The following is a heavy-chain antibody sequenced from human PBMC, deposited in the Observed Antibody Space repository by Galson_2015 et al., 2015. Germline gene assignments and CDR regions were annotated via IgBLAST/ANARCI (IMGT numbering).Heavy chain of an antibody. CDR1: GFTFSSYG. Sequence: SLRLSCAASGFTFSSYGMSWVRQVPGKGLEWVSSISSSGASTYYADSVKGRFTISRDNSKNTLSLQMNSLRAEDTAVYYCTKLRSSGWYVGLYSFDIWGQGTMVTVSS. CDR3: TKLRSSGWYVGLYSFDI. D-gene: IGHD6-13*01. V-gene: IGHV3-23*01. CDR2: ISSSGAST. J-gene: IGHJ3*02.